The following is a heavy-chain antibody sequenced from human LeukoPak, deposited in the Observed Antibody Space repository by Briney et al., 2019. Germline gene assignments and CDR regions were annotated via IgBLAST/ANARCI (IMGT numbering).Heavy chain of an antibody. CDR3: ARSFDSLNPYYYDSSGYQGGAFDI. Sequence: PSETLSLTCTVSGGSISSGGYYWSWIRQPPGKGLEWIGYIYHSGSTYYNPSLKSRVTISVDRSKNQFSLKLSSVTAADTAVYYCARSFDSLNPYYYDSSGYQGGAFDIWGQGTMVTVSS. V-gene: IGHV4-30-2*01. J-gene: IGHJ3*02. D-gene: IGHD3-22*01. CDR2: IYHSGST. CDR1: GGSISSGGYY.